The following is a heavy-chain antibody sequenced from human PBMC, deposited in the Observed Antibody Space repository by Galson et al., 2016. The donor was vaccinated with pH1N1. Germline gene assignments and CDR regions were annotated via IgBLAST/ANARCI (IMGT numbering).Heavy chain of an antibody. J-gene: IGHJ6*02. D-gene: IGHD3-10*01. Sequence: TLSLTCSVSGDSMTSGFYYWSWIRQPAGKALEYIGYIYTSGSTNYSPSLKNRLTISVDTSKNQVSLKLTSVTAADTAVYYCARGRIDSAGSGSCYSNYYYGMDVWGQGTTVTVSS. CDR2: IYTSGST. CDR3: ARGRIDSAGSGSCYSNYYYGMDV. CDR1: GDSMTSGFYY. V-gene: IGHV4-61*09.